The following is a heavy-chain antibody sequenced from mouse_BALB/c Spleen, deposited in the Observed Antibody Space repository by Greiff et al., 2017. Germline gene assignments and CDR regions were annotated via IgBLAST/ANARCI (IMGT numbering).Heavy chain of an antibody. Sequence: VQLQQSGPGLVAPSQSLSITCTASGFSLTSYCVHWVRQPPGKGLEWLGVIWAGGSTNYNSALMSRLSISKVNSKSQVFLTMNSLQTDDTAMYYCAREYYSGYFDYWGQGTTLTVSS. V-gene: IGHV2-9*02. CDR2: IWAGGST. CDR3: AREYYSGYFDY. CDR1: GFSLTSYC. J-gene: IGHJ2*01. D-gene: IGHD1-1*01.